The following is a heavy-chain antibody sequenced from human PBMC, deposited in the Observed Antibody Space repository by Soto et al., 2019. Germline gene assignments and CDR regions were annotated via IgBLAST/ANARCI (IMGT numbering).Heavy chain of an antibody. CDR1: GGSISSYY. J-gene: IGHJ4*02. Sequence: PSETLSLTCTVSGGSISSYYWSWIRQPPGKGLEWIGHIYYSGSTNYSPSLKSRVTISVDTSKNQFSLKLSSVTAADTAVYYCASSISSTASYYFDYWGQGTLVTVSS. V-gene: IGHV4-59*01. CDR3: ASSISSTASYYFDY. CDR2: IYYSGST. D-gene: IGHD2-21*02.